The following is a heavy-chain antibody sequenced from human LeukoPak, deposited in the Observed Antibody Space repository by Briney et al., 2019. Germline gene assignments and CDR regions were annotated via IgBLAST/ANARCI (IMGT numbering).Heavy chain of an antibody. CDR3: AREPIQLWLRGAFDI. D-gene: IGHD5-18*01. CDR2: ISSSSSYT. CDR1: GFTFSDYY. J-gene: IGHJ3*02. Sequence: GGSLRLSCAASGFTFSDYYMSWIRQAPGKGLEWVSYISSSSSYTNYADSVKGRFTISRDNAKNSLYLQMNSLRAKDTAVYYCAREPIQLWLRGAFDIWGQGTMVTVSS. V-gene: IGHV3-11*05.